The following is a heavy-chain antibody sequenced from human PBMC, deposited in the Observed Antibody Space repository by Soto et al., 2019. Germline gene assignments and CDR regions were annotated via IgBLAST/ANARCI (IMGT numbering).Heavy chain of an antibody. J-gene: IGHJ4*02. CDR2: ISYDGGTK. Sequence: GGSLRLSCAASGFNFSSYAMHWFRQAPGKGMEWVAVISYDGGTKYSADSVKGRFTISRDNSQNTLYVEMTSLRAEDTAVYYCAREGQTAAGTTPNNWGQGTLVTVSS. D-gene: IGHD6-13*01. V-gene: IGHV3-30*04. CDR1: GFNFSSYA. CDR3: AREGQTAAGTTPNN.